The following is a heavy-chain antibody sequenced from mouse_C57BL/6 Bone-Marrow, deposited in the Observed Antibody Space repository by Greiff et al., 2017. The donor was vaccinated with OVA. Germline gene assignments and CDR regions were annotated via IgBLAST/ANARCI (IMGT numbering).Heavy chain of an antibody. CDR2: IDPENGDT. CDR3: TYYGDFDY. Sequence: EVKLMESGAELVRPGASVKLSCTASGFNIKDDYMHWVKQRPEQGLEWIGWIDPENGDTEYASKFQGKATITANTYSNTAYLQLNSLASEDTAVYYCTYYGDFDYWGQGTTLTVSS. J-gene: IGHJ2*01. CDR1: GFNIKDDY. D-gene: IGHD1-1*02. V-gene: IGHV14-4*01.